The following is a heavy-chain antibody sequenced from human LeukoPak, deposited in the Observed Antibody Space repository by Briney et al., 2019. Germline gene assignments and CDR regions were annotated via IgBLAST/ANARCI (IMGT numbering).Heavy chain of an antibody. CDR2: ISSSSSAK. Sequence: GGSLRLSCAASGFTFSTYSLSWVRQAPGKGLEWVSYISSSSSAKYYEDSVKGRFTISRDNSKNTLYLQMNSLRAEDTAVYYCAKGITIFGVGHDAFDIWGQGTMVTVSS. CDR3: AKGITIFGVGHDAFDI. V-gene: IGHV3-48*01. D-gene: IGHD3-3*01. CDR1: GFTFSTYS. J-gene: IGHJ3*02.